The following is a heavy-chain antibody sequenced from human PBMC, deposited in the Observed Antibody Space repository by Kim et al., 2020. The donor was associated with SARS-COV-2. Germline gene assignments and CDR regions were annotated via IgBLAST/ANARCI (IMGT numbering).Heavy chain of an antibody. CDR2: IWYDGSNK. Sequence: GGSLRLSCAASGFNFSSYAMHWVRQAPGKGLEWVAVIWYDGSNKYYADSVKGRFTISRDNSKNTLYLQMNSLRAEDTAVYYCAKEAEWQQLPNHWGQGTLFTVSS. V-gene: IGHV3-33*06. CDR1: GFNFSSYA. D-gene: IGHD6-13*01. CDR3: AKEAEWQQLPNH. J-gene: IGHJ4*02.